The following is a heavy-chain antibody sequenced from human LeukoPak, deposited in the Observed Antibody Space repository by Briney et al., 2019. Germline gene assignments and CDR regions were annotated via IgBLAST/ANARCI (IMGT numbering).Heavy chain of an antibody. J-gene: IGHJ4*02. CDR2: INRGGSRT. CDR1: GFTFSSYW. D-gene: IGHD5-18*01. V-gene: IGHV3-74*01. Sequence: GGSLRLSCVGSGFTFSSYWMHWVRQGPGKGLMWVSRINRGGSRTDYADSVKGRFTISRDDAKNTLYLQLNSLRAEDTAVYFCARGGSDTAMAHDYWGQGTLVTVSS. CDR3: ARGGSDTAMAHDY.